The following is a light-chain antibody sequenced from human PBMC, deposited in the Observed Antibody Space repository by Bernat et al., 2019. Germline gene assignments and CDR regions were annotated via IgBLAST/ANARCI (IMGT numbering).Light chain of an antibody. Sequence: QSALTQPASVSGSPGQSITISCTGTSSDVGGYNYVSWYQQHPGKAPKLMIYDVSNRPSGVSNRFSGSKSGNTASLTISWLQAEDEADYYCSSYTSSNKVFGTGTKVTVL. V-gene: IGLV2-14*03. CDR2: DVS. CDR3: SSYTSSNKV. J-gene: IGLJ1*01. CDR1: SSDVGGYNY.